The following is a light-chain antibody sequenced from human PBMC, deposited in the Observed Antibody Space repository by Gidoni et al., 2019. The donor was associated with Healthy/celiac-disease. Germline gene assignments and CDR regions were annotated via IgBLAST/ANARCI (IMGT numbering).Light chain of an antibody. V-gene: IGKV3-20*01. CDR1: QSVSSTY. Sequence: EIGLTQSQGTLSLSPGERATLSCRASQSVSSTYLAWFPQKPGHAPRLLIYAASSRATGIPDRFGCSRSGTDFTLTLSRLEPDDFAVYYCQQYGSSPLAFGGGTKVEIK. J-gene: IGKJ4*01. CDR2: AAS. CDR3: QQYGSSPLA.